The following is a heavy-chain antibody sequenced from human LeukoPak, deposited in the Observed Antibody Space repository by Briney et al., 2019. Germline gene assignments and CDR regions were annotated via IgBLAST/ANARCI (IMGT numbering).Heavy chain of an antibody. Sequence: GASVKVPCKASGYTFTDYYIHWVRQAPGQGLEYMGWISPNSGGTNYAQMFQGRVTMTSDTSINTAFMELRSLRSDDTAVFYCARDSTGGYPDYWGQGTLVTVSA. CDR1: GYTFTDYY. CDR3: ARDSTGGYPDY. J-gene: IGHJ4*02. D-gene: IGHD7-27*01. V-gene: IGHV1-2*02. CDR2: ISPNSGGT.